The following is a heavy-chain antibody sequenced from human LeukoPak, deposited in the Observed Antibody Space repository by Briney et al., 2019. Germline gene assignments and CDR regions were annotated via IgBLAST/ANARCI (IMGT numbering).Heavy chain of an antibody. J-gene: IGHJ2*01. D-gene: IGHD5-18*01. CDR3: ARGGYSYGPYWYFDL. V-gene: IGHV3-74*01. CDR1: GFTFSSYW. CDR2: INSDGSST. Sequence: GGSLRLSCAASGFTFSSYWMHWVRQAPGKGLVWVSRINSDGSSTSYADSVKGRFTISRDNAKNTLYLQMNSLRAEDTAVYYCARGGYSYGPYWYFDLWGRGTLVTVSS.